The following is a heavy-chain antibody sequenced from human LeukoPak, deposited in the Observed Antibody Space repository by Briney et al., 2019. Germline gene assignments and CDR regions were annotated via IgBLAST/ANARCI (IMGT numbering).Heavy chain of an antibody. CDR2: IKSKTDGGTT. J-gene: IGHJ4*02. CDR3: TRDQGMVPSAGDY. CDR1: GFTFSNAW. D-gene: IGHD2-8*01. Sequence: PGGSLRLSCAASGFTFSNAWMSWVRQAPGKGLEWVGRIKSKTDGGTTDYAAPVKGRFTISRDDSKSIAYLQMNSLKTEDTAVYYCTRDQGMVPSAGDYWGQGTLVTVSS. V-gene: IGHV3-15*01.